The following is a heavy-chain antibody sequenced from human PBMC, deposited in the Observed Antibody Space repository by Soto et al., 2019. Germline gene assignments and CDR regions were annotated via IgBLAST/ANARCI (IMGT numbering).Heavy chain of an antibody. Sequence: XESVKVTWQCSGNSFTSYWIGLVLQMPGKGLEWMGIIYPGDSDTRYSPSFQGQVTISADKSISTAYLQWSSLKASDTAMYYCERGTIVGGYYFDYWGQGTLVTVSS. V-gene: IGHV5-51*01. CDR3: ERGTIVGGYYFDY. CDR1: GNSFTSYW. J-gene: IGHJ4*02. D-gene: IGHD1-26*01. CDR2: IYPGDSDT.